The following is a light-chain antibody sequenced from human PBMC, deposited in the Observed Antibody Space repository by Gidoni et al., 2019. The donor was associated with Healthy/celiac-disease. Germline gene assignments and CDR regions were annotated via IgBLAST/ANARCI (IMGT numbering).Light chain of an antibody. V-gene: IGLV3-21*02. CDR1: NIGSKS. Sequence: GQTARITCGGNNIGSKSVHWYQQKPGQAPVLVVYDDRDRPSGIPERFSGSNSGNTATLTISRVEAGDEADYCCQVWDSSSDHWVFGGGTKLTVL. CDR2: DDR. J-gene: IGLJ3*02. CDR3: QVWDSSSDHWV.